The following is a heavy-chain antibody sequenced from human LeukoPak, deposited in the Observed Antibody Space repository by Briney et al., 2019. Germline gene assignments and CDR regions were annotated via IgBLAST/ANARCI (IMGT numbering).Heavy chain of an antibody. V-gene: IGHV3-9*01. J-gene: IGHJ4*02. CDR2: ISWNSGSI. Sequence: PGRSLRLSCAASGFTFDDYAMHWVRQAPGKGLEWVSGISWNSGSIGYADSVKGRFAISRDNAKNSLYLQMNSLRAEDTAVYYCARPQDPYYDSSGYYSWGYWGQGTLVTVSS. CDR1: GFTFDDYA. CDR3: ARPQDPYYDSSGYYSWGY. D-gene: IGHD3-22*01.